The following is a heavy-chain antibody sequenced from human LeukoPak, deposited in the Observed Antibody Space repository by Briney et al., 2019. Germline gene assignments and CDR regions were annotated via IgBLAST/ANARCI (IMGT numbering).Heavy chain of an antibody. CDR2: IYPDTSGT. J-gene: IGHJ5*02. CDR3: ARHGSIGARQNWFDP. D-gene: IGHD6-6*01. V-gene: IGHV5-51*01. Sequence: GASLQISSQSSGSMFTSYWIGWVRQLRGKGLEWMGIIYPDTSGTTYSPSFQGQVTISADKSINTAYLQWSSLKASDTAMYYCARHGSIGARQNWFDPWGQGTLVTVSS. CDR1: GSMFTSYW.